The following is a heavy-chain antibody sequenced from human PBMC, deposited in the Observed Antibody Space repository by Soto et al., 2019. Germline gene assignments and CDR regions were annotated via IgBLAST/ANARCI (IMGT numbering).Heavy chain of an antibody. J-gene: IGHJ6*02. V-gene: IGHV1-69*04. Sequence: QVQLVQSGAEVKKPGSSVRVSCKASGGIFSNYRITWVRQAPGQGLEWMGRIIPILGVGNYAQKFQGRVTITADKSTSTAYMELTSLRSEDTAVYYCARDRGFGEPNYGMDVWGQGTTVTVSS. CDR3: ARDRGFGEPNYGMDV. D-gene: IGHD3-10*01. CDR2: IIPILGVG. CDR1: GGIFSNYR.